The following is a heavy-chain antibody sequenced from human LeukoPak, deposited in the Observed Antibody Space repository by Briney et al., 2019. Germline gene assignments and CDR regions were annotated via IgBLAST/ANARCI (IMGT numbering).Heavy chain of an antibody. V-gene: IGHV4-34*01. J-gene: IGHJ5*02. CDR1: GGSFSGYY. CDR2: INHSGST. D-gene: IGHD3-3*01. Sequence: SETLSLTCAVYGGSFSGYYWSWIRQPPGKGLEWTGEINHSGSTNYNPSLKSRVTISVDTSKNQFSLRLSSVTAADTAVYYCARGRFAEYYDFWSGYYLVNWFDPWGQGTLVTVSS. CDR3: ARGRFAEYYDFWSGYYLVNWFDP.